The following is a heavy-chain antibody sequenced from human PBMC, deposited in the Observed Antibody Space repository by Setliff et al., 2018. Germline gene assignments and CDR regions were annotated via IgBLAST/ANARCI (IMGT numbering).Heavy chain of an antibody. CDR2: IYPGDSDT. CDR1: GYSFTSYW. D-gene: IGHD4-17*01. V-gene: IGHV5-51*01. Sequence: GASLKISCKGSGYSFTSYWIGWVRQMPGKGLEWMGIIYPGDSDTRYSPSFQGQVTISADKSISTAYLQWSSLKASDTAMYYCARHRGVDYGDLYYYYYYMDVWGKGTTVTVSS. J-gene: IGHJ6*03. CDR3: ARHRGVDYGDLYYYYYYMDV.